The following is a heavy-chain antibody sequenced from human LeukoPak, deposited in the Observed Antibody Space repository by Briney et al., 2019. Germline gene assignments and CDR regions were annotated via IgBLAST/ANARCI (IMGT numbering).Heavy chain of an antibody. CDR3: ARDRGFIGVFYNGIDV. V-gene: IGHV3-21*01. D-gene: IGHD3-10*01. CDR1: GFTFSIHR. Sequence: GGSLRLSCAASGFTFSIHRMHWVRQAPGRGLGWVSSISGTSTYIHYADSVRGRFTISRDNAKNSLYLQMNSLRAEDTAVYYCARDRGFIGVFYNGIDVWGQGTTVTVSS. CDR2: ISGTSTYI. J-gene: IGHJ6*02.